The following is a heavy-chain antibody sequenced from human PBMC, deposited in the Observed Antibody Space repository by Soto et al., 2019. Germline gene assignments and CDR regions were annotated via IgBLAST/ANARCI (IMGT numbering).Heavy chain of an antibody. Sequence: SETLSLTCTVSGGSVSSGSYYWSWIRQPPGKGLEWIGYIYYSGSTNCNPSLKSRVTISVDTSKNQFSLKLSSVTAADTAVYHCARDPAVGGTSGDAMDVWGQGTTVTVSS. J-gene: IGHJ6*02. V-gene: IGHV4-61*01. D-gene: IGHD2-2*01. CDR3: ARDPAVGGTSGDAMDV. CDR2: IYYSGST. CDR1: GGSVSSGSYY.